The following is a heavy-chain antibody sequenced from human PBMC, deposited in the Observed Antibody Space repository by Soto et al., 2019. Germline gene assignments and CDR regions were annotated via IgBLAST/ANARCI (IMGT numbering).Heavy chain of an antibody. CDR1: GFTFSSYG. D-gene: IGHD3-16*01. Sequence: QVQLVESGGGVVQPGRSLRLSCAASGFTFSSYGMHWVRQAPGKGLEWVAVIWYDGSNKYYADSVKGRFTISRDNSKNTLYLQMNSLRAEDTALYYCARGGMPYYYYYYMDVWGKGTTVTVSS. V-gene: IGHV3-33*01. J-gene: IGHJ6*03. CDR3: ARGGMPYYYYYYMDV. CDR2: IWYDGSNK.